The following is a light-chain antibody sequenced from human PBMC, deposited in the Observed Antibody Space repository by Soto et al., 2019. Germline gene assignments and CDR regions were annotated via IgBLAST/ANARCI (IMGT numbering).Light chain of an antibody. Sequence: QSVLTQPPSASGTPGQRVTISCSGSSSNIGSNTVNWYQQLPGTAPKLLIYSNNQRPSGVPDRFSGSKSGTSASLAISGLQSEDEDDYYCAAWDDSLKKVFGGGTKVTVL. CDR1: SSNIGSNT. V-gene: IGLV1-44*01. J-gene: IGLJ2*01. CDR2: SNN. CDR3: AAWDDSLKKV.